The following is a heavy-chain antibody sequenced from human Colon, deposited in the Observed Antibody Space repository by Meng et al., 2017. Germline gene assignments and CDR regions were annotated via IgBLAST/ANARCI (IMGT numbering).Heavy chain of an antibody. Sequence: GSLRLSCAASGFTFSTYSMNWVRQAPGKGLEWVSYISSSGSYIYYADSLKGRFTISRDNAKNSLYLQMNSLRAEDTAVYHCARNRDGYNYDYHFDYWGQGTLVTVSS. CDR3: ARNRDGYNYDYHFDY. CDR1: GFTFSTYS. V-gene: IGHV3-21*01. CDR2: ISSSGSYI. D-gene: IGHD5-24*01. J-gene: IGHJ4*02.